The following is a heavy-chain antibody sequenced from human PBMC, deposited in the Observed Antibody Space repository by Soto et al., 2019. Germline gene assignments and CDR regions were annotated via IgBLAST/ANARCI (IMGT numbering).Heavy chain of an antibody. J-gene: IGHJ5*02. D-gene: IGHD5-12*01. CDR2: IYYSGST. Sequence: SETLSLTCTVSGGSISSYYWSWIRQPPGKGLEWIGYIYYSGSTNYNPSLKSRVTISVDTSKNQFSLKLSSVTAADTAVYYCARGVEMATIRRFWFDPWGQGTLVTSPQ. V-gene: IGHV4-59*01. CDR1: GGSISSYY. CDR3: ARGVEMATIRRFWFDP.